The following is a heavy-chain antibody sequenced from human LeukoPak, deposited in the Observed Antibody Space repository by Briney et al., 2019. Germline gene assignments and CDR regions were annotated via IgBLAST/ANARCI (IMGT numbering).Heavy chain of an antibody. Sequence: ASVKVSCKASGGTFSSYAISWVRQAPGQGLEWMGRIIPILGIANYAQKFQGRVTITADKSTSTAYMELSSLRSEDTAVYYCARPRYGDYGDYFDYWGQGTLVTVSS. V-gene: IGHV1-69*04. CDR2: IIPILGIA. J-gene: IGHJ4*02. CDR3: ARPRYGDYGDYFDY. CDR1: GGTFSSYA. D-gene: IGHD4-17*01.